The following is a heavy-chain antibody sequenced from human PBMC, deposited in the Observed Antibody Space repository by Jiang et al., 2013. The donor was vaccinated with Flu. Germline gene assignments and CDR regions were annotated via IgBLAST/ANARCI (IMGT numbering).Heavy chain of an antibody. J-gene: IGHJ4*02. CDR3: AKDRAGYSYGPFPSLD. CDR1: GFTFSSYA. D-gene: IGHD5-18*01. CDR2: ISGSGGST. V-gene: IGHV3-23*01. Sequence: VQLLESGGGLVQPGGSLRLSCAASGFTFSSYAMSWVRQAPGKGLEWVSAISGSGGSTYYADSVKGRFTISRDNSKNTLYLQMNSLRAEDTAVYYCAKDRAGYSYGPFPSLDWGQGTLVTVSS.